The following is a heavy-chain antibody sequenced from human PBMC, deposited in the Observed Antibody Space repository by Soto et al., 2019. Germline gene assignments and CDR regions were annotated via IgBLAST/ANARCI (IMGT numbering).Heavy chain of an antibody. J-gene: IGHJ6*02. Sequence: ASVKVSCKSSGYTLISYAMHWVRQVPGQRLEWMGWINAGNENTKYSQKFQGRVTITRDTSASTAYMELSSLRSEDTAVYYCARGRVKDTPMGPLQYYYGMDVWGQGXTVTVYS. D-gene: IGHD5-18*01. CDR3: ARGRVKDTPMGPLQYYYGMDV. V-gene: IGHV1-3*01. CDR2: INAGNENT. CDR1: GYTLISYA.